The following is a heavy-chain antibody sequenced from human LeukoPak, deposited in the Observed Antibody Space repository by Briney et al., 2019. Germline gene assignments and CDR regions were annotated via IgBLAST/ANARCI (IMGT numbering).Heavy chain of an antibody. CDR3: ARSGNYYDSSGLFDY. D-gene: IGHD3-22*01. J-gene: IGHJ4*02. Sequence: SVKVPCKASGGTFSSYAISWVRQAPGQGLEWMGGIIPIFGTANYAQKFQGRVTITADESTSTAYMELSSLRSEDTAVYYCARSGNYYDSSGLFDYWGQGTLVTVSS. CDR2: IIPIFGTA. V-gene: IGHV1-69*13. CDR1: GGTFSSYA.